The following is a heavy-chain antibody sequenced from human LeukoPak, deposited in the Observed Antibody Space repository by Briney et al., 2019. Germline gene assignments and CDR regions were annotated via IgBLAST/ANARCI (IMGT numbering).Heavy chain of an antibody. CDR2: IWYDGSNK. D-gene: IGHD2-15*01. V-gene: IGHV3-33*01. CDR1: GFTFSSYG. J-gene: IGHJ4*02. Sequence: GGSLRLSCAASGFTFSSYGMHWVRQAPGKGLEGVAVIWYDGSNKDYADSVKGRFTISRDNSKNTLYLQMNSLRAEDTAVYYCARDHRSGHDYWGQGTLVTVSS. CDR3: ARDHRSGHDY.